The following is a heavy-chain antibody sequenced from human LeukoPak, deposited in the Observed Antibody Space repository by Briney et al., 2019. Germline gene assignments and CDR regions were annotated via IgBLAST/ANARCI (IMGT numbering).Heavy chain of an antibody. D-gene: IGHD2-15*01. J-gene: IGHJ4*02. V-gene: IGHV3-48*03. Sequence: PGGSLRLSCAASGFTFSSYETNWVRQAPGKGLEWVSYISSSGSTIYYADSVKGRFTISRDNAKNSLYLQMNSLRAEDTAVYYCARDSYCSGGSCLHFFDYWYQGTLVTVSS. CDR1: GFTFSSYE. CDR2: ISSSGSTI. CDR3: ARDSYCSGGSCLHFFDY.